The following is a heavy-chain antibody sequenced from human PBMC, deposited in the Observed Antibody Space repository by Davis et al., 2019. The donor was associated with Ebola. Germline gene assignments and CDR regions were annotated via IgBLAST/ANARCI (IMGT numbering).Heavy chain of an antibody. D-gene: IGHD6-13*01. CDR1: GYTFTSYG. V-gene: IGHV1-18*01. J-gene: IGHJ4*02. Sequence: ASVKVSCKASGYTFTSYGISWVRQAPGQGLEWMGWISAYNGNTNYAQKFQGRVTMTRDTSISTAYMELGRLRSDDTAVYYCASPWSGIAAAANVDYFDYWGQGTLVTVSS. CDR2: ISAYNGNT. CDR3: ASPWSGIAAAANVDYFDY.